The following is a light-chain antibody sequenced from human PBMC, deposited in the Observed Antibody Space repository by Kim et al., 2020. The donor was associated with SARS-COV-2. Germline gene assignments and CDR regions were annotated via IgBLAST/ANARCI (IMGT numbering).Light chain of an antibody. V-gene: IGLV2-14*03. Sequence: QSALTQPASVSGSPGQSITISCTGTSSDVGAYNYVSWYQQHPGKAPRLVIYDVFNRPSGISDRFSGSKSGNTASLTISGLQAEDEADYHCTSFTTTSTWVFGGGTQLTVL. J-gene: IGLJ3*02. CDR1: SSDVGAYNY. CDR3: TSFTTTSTWV. CDR2: DVF.